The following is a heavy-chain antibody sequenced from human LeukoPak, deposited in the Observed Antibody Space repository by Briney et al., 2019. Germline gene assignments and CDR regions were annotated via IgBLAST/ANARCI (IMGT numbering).Heavy chain of an antibody. D-gene: IGHD6-13*01. Sequence: SETLSLTCTVSGGSISSYYWSWVRQPPGKGLEWIGYIYYSGSTNYNPSLKSRVTISVDTSKNQFSLKLSSVTAADTAVYYCARDRQRGLAAAGTRKNWFDPWGQGTLVTVSS. CDR1: GGSISSYY. J-gene: IGHJ5*02. CDR3: ARDRQRGLAAAGTRKNWFDP. CDR2: IYYSGST. V-gene: IGHV4-59*01.